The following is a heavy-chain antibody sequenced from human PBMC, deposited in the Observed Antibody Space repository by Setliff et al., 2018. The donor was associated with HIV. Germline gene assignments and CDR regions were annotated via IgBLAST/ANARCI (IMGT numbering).Heavy chain of an antibody. J-gene: IGHJ4*02. CDR2: INSDGSST. Sequence: PGGSLRLSCAASGFTFSSYWMHWVRHVPGKGLVWGSRINSDGSSTTYSDFVKGRFTISRDNAKNTLYLQINSLRAEDTAVYSCARARGGTSEWSYWGQGTLVTVSS. CDR1: GFTFSSYW. D-gene: IGHD2-15*01. V-gene: IGHV3-74*03. CDR3: ARARGGTSEWSY.